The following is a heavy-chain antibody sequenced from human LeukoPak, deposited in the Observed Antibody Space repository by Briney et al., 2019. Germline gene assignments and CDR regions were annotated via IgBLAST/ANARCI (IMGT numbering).Heavy chain of an antibody. CDR2: ISWNSGNT. V-gene: IGHV3-9*03. Sequence: PGRSLRLSCAASGFNFGDYAMHWVRQAPGKGLEWVSSISWNSGNTAYADSVKGRFAISRVSAKNSLYLQMNNLRVEDMALYYCVKDKGSYFDAFDIWGQGTMVTVSS. J-gene: IGHJ3*02. D-gene: IGHD3-10*01. CDR3: VKDKGSYFDAFDI. CDR1: GFNFGDYA.